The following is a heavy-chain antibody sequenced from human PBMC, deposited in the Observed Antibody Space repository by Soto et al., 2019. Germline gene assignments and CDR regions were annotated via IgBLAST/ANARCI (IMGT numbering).Heavy chain of an antibody. CDR1: GGSISSYY. Sequence: PSETLSLTCTVSGGSISSYYWSWIRQPPGKGLEWIGYIYYSGSTNYNPSLKSRVTISVDTSKNQFSLKLSSVTAADTAVYYCARPAHDYMEYSFDYWGKGTLVTVAS. CDR2: IYYSGST. V-gene: IGHV4-59*08. CDR3: ARPAHDYMEYSFDY. J-gene: IGHJ4*02. D-gene: IGHD4-4*01.